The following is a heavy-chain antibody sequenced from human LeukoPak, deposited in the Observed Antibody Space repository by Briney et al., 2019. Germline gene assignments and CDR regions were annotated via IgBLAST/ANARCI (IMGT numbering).Heavy chain of an antibody. D-gene: IGHD2-2*01. Sequence: GGTLRLSCAVSGFTFSDYAMHRVRQAPGKGLEWVASIESNGHEKYSSDSLKGRFTISRDNSKNTLYLQMNTLRPEDTAVFYCARGFTSWPQGPYHFDYWGQGILITVSS. CDR3: ARGFTSWPQGPYHFDY. V-gene: IGHV3-30*02. J-gene: IGHJ4*02. CDR2: IESNGHEK. CDR1: GFTFSDYA.